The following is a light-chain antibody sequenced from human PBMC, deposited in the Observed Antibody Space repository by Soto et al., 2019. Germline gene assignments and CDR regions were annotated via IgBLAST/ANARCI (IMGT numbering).Light chain of an antibody. CDR2: DTT. J-gene: IGKJ4*01. CDR1: QSVSNY. V-gene: IGKV3-11*01. CDR3: QQRGSWPQYT. Sequence: VLTQSPATLSLSPGERATLSCRASQSVSNYLAWYQQKPGQAPRLLIYDTTNRATGIPARFSGSGSGTDFTLTISGLEPEDFAVYYCQQRGSWPQYTLGGGTTVDIK.